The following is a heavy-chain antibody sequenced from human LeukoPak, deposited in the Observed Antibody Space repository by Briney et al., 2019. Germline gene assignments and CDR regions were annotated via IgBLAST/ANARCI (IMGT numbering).Heavy chain of an antibody. D-gene: IGHD3-22*01. CDR3: AGEYYYEELDY. V-gene: IGHV3-64*01. J-gene: IGHJ4*02. CDR1: GFTFSSYP. Sequence: QPGRSLRLSCAASGFTFSSYPMHWVRQAPGKGLEYVSGISSNGDSTYYANSVKGRFTISRDNSKNTLYLQMGSLRAEDMAVYYCAGEYYYEELDYWGQGTLVTVSS. CDR2: ISSNGDST.